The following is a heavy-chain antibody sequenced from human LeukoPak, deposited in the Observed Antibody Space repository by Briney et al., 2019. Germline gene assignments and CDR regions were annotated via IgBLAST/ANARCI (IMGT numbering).Heavy chain of an antibody. CDR3: ASRPAGSTWYGVFDY. Sequence: PSETLSLTCTVSGGPIDRHYWSWIRQPPGQGLEWIGYVFYPGSTNYNPSLKSRVTMSLDTSRDQFSLRLTSVTAADTAIYYCASRPAGSTWYGVFDYWSQGTLVTVSS. CDR2: VFYPGST. CDR1: GGPIDRHY. V-gene: IGHV4-59*11. D-gene: IGHD6-13*01. J-gene: IGHJ4*02.